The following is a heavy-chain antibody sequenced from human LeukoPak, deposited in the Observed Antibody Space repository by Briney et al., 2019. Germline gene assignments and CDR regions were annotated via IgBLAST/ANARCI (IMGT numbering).Heavy chain of an antibody. CDR1: GYTLTELS. CDR2: IIPIFGTA. CDR3: ARDPHPYDSSGYYYGGSVYYYYGMDV. V-gene: IGHV1-69*13. Sequence: GASVKVSCKVSGYTLTELSMHWVRQAPGQGLEWMGGIIPIFGTANYAQKFQGRVTITADESTSTAYMELSSLRSEDTAVYYCARDPHPYDSSGYYYGGSVYYYYGMDVWGQGTTVTVSS. J-gene: IGHJ6*02. D-gene: IGHD3-22*01.